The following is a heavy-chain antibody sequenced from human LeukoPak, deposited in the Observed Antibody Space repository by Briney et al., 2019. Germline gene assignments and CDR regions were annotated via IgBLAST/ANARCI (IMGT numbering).Heavy chain of an antibody. CDR3: AKEGACSGGSCPLDY. CDR1: GYSLTEIS. CDR2: FDPGEDER. D-gene: IGHD2-15*01. Sequence: ASVKVSCKVSGYSLTEISIHWVRQAPGKRLEWMGGFDPGEDERIYAQKFQGRVTMTEDTSTDTAYMQLSSLRSEDTAVYYCAKEGACSGGSCPLDYWGQGTLVTVSS. V-gene: IGHV1-24*01. J-gene: IGHJ4*02.